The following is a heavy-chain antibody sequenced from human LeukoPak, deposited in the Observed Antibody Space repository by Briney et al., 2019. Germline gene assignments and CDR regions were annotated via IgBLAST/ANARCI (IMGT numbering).Heavy chain of an antibody. CDR2: IVVGSGNT. CDR3: ARGLESSGWYDIGNKNWFDP. CDR1: GFTFTSSA. D-gene: IGHD6-19*01. Sequence: SVKVSCKASGFTFTSSAVQWVRQARGQRPEWIGWIVVGSGNTNYAQKFQERVTITRNTSISTAYMELSSLRSEDTAVYYCARGLESSGWYDIGNKNWFDPWGQGTLVTVSS. V-gene: IGHV1-58*01. J-gene: IGHJ5*02.